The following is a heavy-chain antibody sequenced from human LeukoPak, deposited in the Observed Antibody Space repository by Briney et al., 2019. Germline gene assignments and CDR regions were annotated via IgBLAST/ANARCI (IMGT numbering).Heavy chain of an antibody. D-gene: IGHD1-26*01. CDR2: ISGYNGNT. Sequence: ASVKVPCKASGYTFSSFGISWVRQAPGQGLEWMGWISGYNGNTKYAEKFQGRVTLTTDTSTDTVYMEVRSLTSDDTAVYYCARADSWELLRAWFDPWGQGTLVTVSS. CDR1: GYTFSSFG. CDR3: ARADSWELLRAWFDP. V-gene: IGHV1-18*01. J-gene: IGHJ5*02.